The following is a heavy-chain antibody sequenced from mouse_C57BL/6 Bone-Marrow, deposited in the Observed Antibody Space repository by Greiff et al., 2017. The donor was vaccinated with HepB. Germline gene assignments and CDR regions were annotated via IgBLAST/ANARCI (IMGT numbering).Heavy chain of an antibody. D-gene: IGHD1-1*01. CDR2: IYPGSGST. J-gene: IGHJ3*01. CDR3: ARKRGAYYGSSPACFAY. Sequence: QVQLKQPGAELVKPGASVKMSCKASGYTFTSYWITWVKQRPGQGLEWIGDIYPGSGSTNYNEKFKSKATLTVDTSSSTAYMQLSSLTSEDSAVYYCARKRGAYYGSSPACFAYWGQGTLVTVSA. V-gene: IGHV1-55*01. CDR1: GYTFTSYW.